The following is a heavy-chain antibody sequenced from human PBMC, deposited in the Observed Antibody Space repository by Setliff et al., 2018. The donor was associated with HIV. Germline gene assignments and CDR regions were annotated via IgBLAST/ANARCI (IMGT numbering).Heavy chain of an antibody. CDR2: IKQDGSEK. V-gene: IGHV3-7*01. J-gene: IGHJ4*02. Sequence: PGESLKISCAASGFTFSSYAMHWVRQAPGKGLEWVANIKQDGSEKYYVDSVRGRFTISRDNAKNSLYLQMNSLRAEDTAVYYCARGGGYDRSGYYPFDYWGQGTPVTVSS. D-gene: IGHD3-22*01. CDR1: GFTFSSYA. CDR3: ARGGGYDRSGYYPFDY.